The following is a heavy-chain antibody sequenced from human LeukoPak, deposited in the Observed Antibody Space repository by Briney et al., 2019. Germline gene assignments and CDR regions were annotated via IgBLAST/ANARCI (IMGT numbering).Heavy chain of an antibody. CDR3: AREENHDAFDI. CDR2: IWYDGSNK. D-gene: IGHD2/OR15-2a*01. J-gene: IGHJ3*02. CDR1: GFTFSSYG. V-gene: IGHV3-33*01. Sequence: PGGSLKLSCAASGFTFSSYGMHWVRQAPGKGLEWVAVIWYDGSNKYYADSVKGRFTISRDNSKDTLYLQMNSLRAEDTAVYYCAREENHDAFDIWGQGTMATVSS.